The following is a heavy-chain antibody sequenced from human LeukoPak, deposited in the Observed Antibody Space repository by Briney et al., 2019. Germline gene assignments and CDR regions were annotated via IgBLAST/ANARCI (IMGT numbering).Heavy chain of an antibody. CDR1: GFTFRSYG. D-gene: IGHD1-26*01. V-gene: IGHV3-30*03. J-gene: IGHJ4*02. Sequence: GGSLRLSCAASGFTFRSYGMHWVRQAPGKGLEWVAFISYDGSNKYYADSVKGRFTISRDNSKNTLYLQMNSLRAEDTAVYYCARVSTYSAIDYWGQGTLVTVSS. CDR2: ISYDGSNK. CDR3: ARVSTYSAIDY.